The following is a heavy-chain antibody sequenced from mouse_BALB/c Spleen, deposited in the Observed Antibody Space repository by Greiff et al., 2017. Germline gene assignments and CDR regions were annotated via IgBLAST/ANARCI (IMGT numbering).Heavy chain of an antibody. V-gene: IGHV2-9*02. J-gene: IGHJ3*01. CDR1: GFSLTSYG. Sequence: VKLMESGPGLVAPSQSLSITCTVSGFSLTSYGVHWVRQPPGKGLEWLGVIWAGGSTNYNSALMSRLSISKDNSTSQVFLKMNSLQTDDTAMYYCARVPYYYGSSYWFAYWGQGTLVTVSA. CDR2: IWAGGST. CDR3: ARVPYYYGSSYWFAY. D-gene: IGHD1-1*01.